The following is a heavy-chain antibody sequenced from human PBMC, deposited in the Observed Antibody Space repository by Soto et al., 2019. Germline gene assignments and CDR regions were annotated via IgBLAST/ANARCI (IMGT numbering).Heavy chain of an antibody. V-gene: IGHV1-69*12. D-gene: IGHD5-18*01. CDR1: GGTFSSYA. CDR2: IIPIFGTA. J-gene: IGHJ4*02. Sequence: QVQLVQSAAEVKKPGSSVKVSCKASGGTFSSYAISWVRQAPGQGLEWMGGIIPIFGTADYAQKFQGRVTITADESTSTAYMELSSLRSEDTAVYYCASHGYSYGCLLDYWGQGTLVTVSS. CDR3: ASHGYSYGCLLDY.